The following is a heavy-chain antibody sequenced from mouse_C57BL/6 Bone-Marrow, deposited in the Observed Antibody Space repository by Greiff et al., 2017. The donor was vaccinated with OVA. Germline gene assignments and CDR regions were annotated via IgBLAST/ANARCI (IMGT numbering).Heavy chain of an antibody. D-gene: IGHD2-4*01. J-gene: IGHJ2*01. CDR1: GYTFTSYW. CDR3: AREWGLRRFDY. V-gene: IGHV1-61*01. Sequence: QVQLQQPGAELVRPGSSVKLSCKASGYTFTSYWMDWVKQRPGQGLEWIGNIYPSDSETHYNQKFKDKATLTVDKSSSTAYMQLSSLTSEDSAVYYCAREWGLRRFDYWGQGTTLTVSS. CDR2: IYPSDSET.